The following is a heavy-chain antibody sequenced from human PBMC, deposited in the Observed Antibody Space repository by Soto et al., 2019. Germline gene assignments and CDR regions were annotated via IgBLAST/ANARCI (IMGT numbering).Heavy chain of an antibody. D-gene: IGHD4-17*01. CDR1: GGSLGKKDW. V-gene: IGHV4-4*02. J-gene: IGHJ1*01. CDR3: VKNGDYSLQH. Sequence: KSSETLSLTCAVSGGSLGKKDWWSWVRQPPGRGLEWIGQIYLNGGGTTYDPSLNTRVTISADVSNNLLSLELRSVTAADTAVYYCVKNGDYSLQHWGQGTPVTVSS. CDR2: IYLNGGGT.